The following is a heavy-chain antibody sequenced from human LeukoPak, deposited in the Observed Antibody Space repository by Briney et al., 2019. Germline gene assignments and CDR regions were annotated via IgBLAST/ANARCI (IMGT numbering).Heavy chain of an antibody. V-gene: IGHV3-64*01. D-gene: IGHD6-19*01. CDR1: GFTFSSYA. Sequence: GGSLRLSCAASGFTFSSYAMHWVRQAPGKGLEYVSAISSNGGSTYYANSVKGRFTISRDNSKNTLYLQMNSLRAEDTAVYYCAKATLATKSSGWSQGTLVTVSS. CDR2: ISSNGGST. CDR3: AKATLATKSSG. J-gene: IGHJ1*01.